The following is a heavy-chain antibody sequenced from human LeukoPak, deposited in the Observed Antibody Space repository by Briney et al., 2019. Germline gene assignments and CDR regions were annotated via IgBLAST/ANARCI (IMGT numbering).Heavy chain of an antibody. D-gene: IGHD5-18*01. J-gene: IGHJ2*01. CDR2: ISDDGSNT. CDR3: AKDADTATIIYWYFDL. Sequence: PGGSLRLSCAASGFTFSSYWMHWVRQAPGKGLEWVAVISDDGSNTYYADSVKGRFTISRDNSKNTLYLQLNSLRPEDTAVYYCAKDADTATIIYWYFDLWGRGTLVTVSS. V-gene: IGHV3-30*18. CDR1: GFTFSSYW.